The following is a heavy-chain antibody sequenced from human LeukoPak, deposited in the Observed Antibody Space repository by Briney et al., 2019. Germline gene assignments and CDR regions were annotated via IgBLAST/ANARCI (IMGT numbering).Heavy chain of an antibody. CDR1: GGSFSGYY. J-gene: IGHJ3*02. CDR2: INHSGST. V-gene: IGHV4-34*01. D-gene: IGHD3-22*01. Sequence: PSETLSLTCAVYGGSFSGYYWSWIRQPPGKGLEWIGEINHSGSTNYNPSLKSRVTISVDTSKNQFSLKLSSVTAADTAVYYCASPYDSSGYDAFDIWGQGTMVTVSS. CDR3: ASPYDSSGYDAFDI.